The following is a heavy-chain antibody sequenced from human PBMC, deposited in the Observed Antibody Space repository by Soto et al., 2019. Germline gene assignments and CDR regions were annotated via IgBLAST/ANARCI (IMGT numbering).Heavy chain of an antibody. J-gene: IGHJ6*03. Sequence: QVQLVESGGGVVQPGRSLRLSCEASGFTFSSYAMHWVRQAPGKGLEWVAVISHDGNVNYYSESVKGRFTMSRDNSKDTLYLQMDSLRTEDTPVYFCAKDEYWESHFYYFMDLWGKGAPVTVSS. CDR3: AKDEYWESHFYYFMDL. V-gene: IGHV3-30*18. D-gene: IGHD2-8*02. CDR1: GFTFSSYA. CDR2: ISHDGNVN.